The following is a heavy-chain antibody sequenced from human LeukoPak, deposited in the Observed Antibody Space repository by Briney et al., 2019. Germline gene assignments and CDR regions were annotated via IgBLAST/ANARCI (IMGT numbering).Heavy chain of an antibody. V-gene: IGHV4-59*01. J-gene: IGHJ3*02. CDR2: IYYSGST. CDR1: GGSIGGYY. CDR3: ARRSAFLNAFDI. Sequence: PSETLSLTCSVSGGSIGGYYWSWVRQTPGKGLEWIGCIYYSGSTDYNPSLKSRVTISVDTSKNHFSLRPNSVTAADTAVYYCARRSAFLNAFDIWGQGTLVTVSS.